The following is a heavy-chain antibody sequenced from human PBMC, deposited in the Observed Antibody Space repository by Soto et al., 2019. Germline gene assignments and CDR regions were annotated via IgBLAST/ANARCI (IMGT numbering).Heavy chain of an antibody. Sequence: QVQLVESGGGVVQPGRSLRLSCAASGFTFSSYAMHWVRQAPGKGLEWVAVISYDGSNKYYADSVKGRFTISRDNSKNTLYLQMNSLRAEDTAVYYCARVQCQVREEGYFDLWGRGTLVTVSS. D-gene: IGHD3-10*01. CDR3: ARVQCQVREEGYFDL. V-gene: IGHV3-30-3*01. J-gene: IGHJ2*01. CDR1: GFTFSSYA. CDR2: ISYDGSNK.